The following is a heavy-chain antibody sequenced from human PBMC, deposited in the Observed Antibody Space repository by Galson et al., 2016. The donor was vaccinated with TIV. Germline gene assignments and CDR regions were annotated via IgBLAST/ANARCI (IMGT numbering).Heavy chain of an antibody. J-gene: IGHJ6*02. V-gene: IGHV3-33*01. CDR2: IWYDGNDK. D-gene: IGHD3-9*01. CDR1: GFTFSSYD. Sequence: SLRLSCAASGFTFSSYDMHWVRQAPGKGLQWVAVIWYDGNDKYYADSVKGRFTVSRDNSKNTLYLQMNSLRVEDTAVYYCARDRKYYDILTAGNSYYGMDVWGQGTTVTFSS. CDR3: ARDRKYYDILTAGNSYYGMDV.